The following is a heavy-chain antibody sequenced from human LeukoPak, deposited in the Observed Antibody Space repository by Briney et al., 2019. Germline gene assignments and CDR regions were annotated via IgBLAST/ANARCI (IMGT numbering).Heavy chain of an antibody. CDR2: INPNSGGT. D-gene: IGHD2-15*01. CDR3: ARERTLTSCYDY. V-gene: IGHV1-2*02. Sequence: GAPVKVSCKASGYTFTGYYMHWVRQAPGQGLEWMGWINPNSGGTNYAQKFQGRVTMTRDTSISTAYMELSRLRSDDTAVYYCARERTLTSCYDYWGQGTLVTVSS. CDR1: GYTFTGYY. J-gene: IGHJ4*02.